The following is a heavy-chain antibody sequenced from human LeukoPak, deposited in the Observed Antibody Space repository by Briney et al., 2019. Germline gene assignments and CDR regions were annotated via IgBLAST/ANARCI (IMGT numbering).Heavy chain of an antibody. CDR2: MNPNIRDT. D-gene: IGHD3-9*01. Sequence: ASVKVSCKASGYTFTSYDINSVRQATGQRLEWMGWMNPNIRDTGYAQKFKGRVIMTRNTSISTAYMELSSLRSEETGVYYCARLRYFDWLLSRVYYFDYWGQGTLVTVSS. CDR1: GYTFTSYD. J-gene: IGHJ4*02. CDR3: ARLRYFDWLLSRVYYFDY. V-gene: IGHV1-8*01.